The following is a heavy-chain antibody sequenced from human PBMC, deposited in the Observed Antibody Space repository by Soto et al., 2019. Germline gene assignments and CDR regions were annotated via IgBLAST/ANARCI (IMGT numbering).Heavy chain of an antibody. D-gene: IGHD6-19*01. CDR3: AKGSEGYSSGWLYYFDY. CDR2: ISYDGSNK. CDR1: GFTFSSYG. V-gene: IGHV3-30*18. Sequence: QVQLVESGGGVVQPGRSLRLSCAASGFTFSSYGMHWVRQAPGKGLEWVAVISYDGSNKYYADSVKGRFTISRDNSKNTLYLPMNSLRAEDTAVYYCAKGSEGYSSGWLYYFDYWGQGTLVTASS. J-gene: IGHJ4*02.